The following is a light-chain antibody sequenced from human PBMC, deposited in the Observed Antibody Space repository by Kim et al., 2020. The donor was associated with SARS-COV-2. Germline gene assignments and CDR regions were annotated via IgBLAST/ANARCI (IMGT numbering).Light chain of an antibody. CDR1: SLRSYY. V-gene: IGLV3-19*01. CDR3: NSRDSSGNHLWV. CDR2: GKN. J-gene: IGLJ3*02. Sequence: SSELTQDPAVSVALGQTVTITCQGDSLRSYYASWYQQKPGQAPVFVIYGKNNRPAGIPDRFSGSSSGNTASLTITGAQAEDEADYYCNSRDSSGNHLWVFGGGTQLTVL.